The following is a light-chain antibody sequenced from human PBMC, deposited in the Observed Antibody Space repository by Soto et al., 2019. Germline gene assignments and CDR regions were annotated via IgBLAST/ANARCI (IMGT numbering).Light chain of an antibody. V-gene: IGLV2-14*03. CDR2: DVA. CDR1: SSDIGGYNY. Sequence: QSVLTQPGSVSGSPGQSITISCTGTSSDIGGYNYVSWYRQHPGKAPELMIYDVANRPSGVSDRFSGSKSGNTASLTISGLQTEDEADYYCSSYTSTSTLYVFGTGTKVTVL. CDR3: SSYTSTSTLYV. J-gene: IGLJ1*01.